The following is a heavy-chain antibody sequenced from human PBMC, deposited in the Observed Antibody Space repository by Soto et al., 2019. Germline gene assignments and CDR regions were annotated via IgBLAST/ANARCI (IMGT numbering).Heavy chain of an antibody. CDR1: GGSISSGGYY. D-gene: IGHD3-10*01. V-gene: IGHV4-31*03. CDR2: NYYSGST. J-gene: IGHJ4*02. Sequence: QVQLQESGPGLVKPSETLSLTCTVSGGSISSGGYYWSWIRQHPGKGLEWIGYNYYSGSTSYNPSLKSRVTISVDTSKNQFSLKLSSMSAADTAVYYCARDGGYGSGSYRFDYWGQGTLVTVSS. CDR3: ARDGGYGSGSYRFDY.